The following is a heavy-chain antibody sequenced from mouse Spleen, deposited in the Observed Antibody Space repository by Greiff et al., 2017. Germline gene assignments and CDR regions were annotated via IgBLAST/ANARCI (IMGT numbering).Heavy chain of an antibody. D-gene: IGHD1-1*01. Sequence: QVQLQQSGAELVKPAASVKVSCKASGYTFTSYWMHWVKQRHGQGLEWIGRIHPSDSDTNHNQNRRGKATLTLDKSSSRAYMQLSSLTSECSALYYCAMGSYRYCYAMDYWGQGTSVTVSS. J-gene: IGHJ4*01. CDR3: AMGSYRYCYAMDY. V-gene: IGHV1-74*01. CDR2: IHPSDSDT. CDR1: GYTFTSYW.